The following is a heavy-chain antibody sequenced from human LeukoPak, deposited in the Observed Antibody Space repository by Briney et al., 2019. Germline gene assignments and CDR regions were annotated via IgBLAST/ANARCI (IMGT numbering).Heavy chain of an antibody. Sequence: PGGSLRLSCVASGLTFNSHSMSWVRQAPGMGLEWVSVVSTNGDVTFYADSVKGRFTISRDNAKNTLYLQMNSLRAEDTAVYYCARVRIVGAMAWSHYFDYWGQGTLVTVSS. J-gene: IGHJ4*02. D-gene: IGHD1-26*01. CDR2: VSTNGDVT. CDR1: GLTFNSHS. V-gene: IGHV3-23*01. CDR3: ARVRIVGAMAWSHYFDY.